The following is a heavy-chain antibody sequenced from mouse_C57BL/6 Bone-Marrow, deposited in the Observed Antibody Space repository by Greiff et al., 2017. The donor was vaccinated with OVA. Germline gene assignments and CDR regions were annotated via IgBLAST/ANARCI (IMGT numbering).Heavy chain of an antibody. Sequence: VQLQQSGAELARPGASVKLSCKASGYTFTSYGISWVKQRTGQGLEWIGEIYPRSGNTYYNEKFKGQATLTADKSSSTAYMELRSLTSEDSAVYFCARGGAMDYWGQGTSVTVSS. CDR2: IYPRSGNT. CDR3: ARGGAMDY. D-gene: IGHD1-1*02. CDR1: GYTFTSYG. V-gene: IGHV1-81*01. J-gene: IGHJ4*01.